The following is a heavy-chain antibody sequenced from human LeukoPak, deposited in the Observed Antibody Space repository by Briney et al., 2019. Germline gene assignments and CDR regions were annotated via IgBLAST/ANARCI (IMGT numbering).Heavy chain of an antibody. V-gene: IGHV4-59*05. CDR2: IYYSGST. CDR3: ASPGNTYYYGSGMYYFDY. Sequence: GSLRLSCAASGFTFSSYSMNWVRQAPGKGLEWIGSIYYSGSTYYNPSLKSRVTISVDTSKNQFSLKLSSVTAADTAVYYCASPGNTYYYGSGMYYFDYWGQGTLVTVSS. CDR1: GFTFSSYSMN. D-gene: IGHD3-10*01. J-gene: IGHJ4*02.